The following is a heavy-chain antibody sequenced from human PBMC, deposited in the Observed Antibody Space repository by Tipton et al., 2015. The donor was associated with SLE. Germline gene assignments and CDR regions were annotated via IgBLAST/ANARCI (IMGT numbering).Heavy chain of an antibody. V-gene: IGHV4-39*07. J-gene: IGHJ4*02. CDR3: ATTVSLLGVAPIDY. CDR1: GGSISSSTYY. Sequence: LRLSCSVSGGSISSSTYYWVWIRQPPGKGLEWIGSIYHSGNTYYNPSLKSRVTISVDTSKNQFSLKLNSVTAADTAVYYCATTVSLLGVAPIDYWGQGTLFTVSS. D-gene: IGHD3-3*01. CDR2: IYHSGNT.